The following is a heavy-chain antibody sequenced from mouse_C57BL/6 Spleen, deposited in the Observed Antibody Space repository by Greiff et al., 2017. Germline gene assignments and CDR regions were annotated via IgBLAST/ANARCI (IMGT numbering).Heavy chain of an antibody. J-gene: IGHJ4*01. Sequence: EVQRVESGGGLVKPGGSLKLSCAASGFTFSSYAMSWVRQTPEKRLEWVATISDGGSYTYYPDNVKGRFTISRDNAKHNLYLQMSHLKSEDTAMYYCARSIYYEYSYAMDYWGEGKPVTASS. CDR1: GFTFSSYA. CDR3: ARSIYYEYSYAMDY. D-gene: IGHD2-4*01. CDR2: ISDGGSYT. V-gene: IGHV5-4*01.